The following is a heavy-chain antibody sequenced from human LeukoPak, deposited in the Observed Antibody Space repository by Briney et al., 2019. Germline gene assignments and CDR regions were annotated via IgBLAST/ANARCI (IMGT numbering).Heavy chain of an antibody. J-gene: IGHJ5*02. CDR3: ARLTGPIGP. CDR1: GLTVNSNY. Sequence: GGSLRLSCAASGLTVNSNYMSWVRQAPGKGLEWVSVFYTGGSIYYADSVKGRFTISRDNSKNTMFLHMNNLRLEDTVVYYCARLTGPIGPWGQGTLVTVSS. D-gene: IGHD3-10*01. V-gene: IGHV3-53*01. CDR2: FYTGGSI.